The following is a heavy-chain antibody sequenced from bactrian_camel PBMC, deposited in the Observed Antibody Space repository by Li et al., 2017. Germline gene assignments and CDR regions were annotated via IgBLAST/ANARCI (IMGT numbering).Heavy chain of an antibody. D-gene: IGHD1*01. J-gene: IGHJ6*01. CDR1: GYPYFSYG. CDR2: AGDDDVT. V-gene: IGHV3S55*01. CDR3: AANLFIGGGACRYDSSRLFGS. Sequence: QVQLVESGGGSVQAGGSLRLTCAVSGYPYFSYGMGWFRQAPGKEREGVAAAGDDDVTSYTDSVKGRFTISKDTAKNTLYLQMNSLKPEDTAMYYCAANLFIGGGACRYDSSRLFGSWGRGTQVTVS.